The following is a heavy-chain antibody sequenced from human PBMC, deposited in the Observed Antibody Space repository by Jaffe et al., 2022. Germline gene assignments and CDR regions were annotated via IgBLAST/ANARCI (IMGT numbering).Heavy chain of an antibody. Sequence: EVQLVESGGGLVQPGGSLRLSCAASGFTFSSYWMSWVRQAPGKGLEWVANIKQDGSEKYYVDSVKGRFTISRDNAKNSLYLQMNSLRAEDTAVYYCARDGEYSGYDHDYWGQGTLVTVSS. CDR1: GFTFSSYW. V-gene: IGHV3-7*01. CDR3: ARDGEYSGYDHDY. CDR2: IKQDGSEK. J-gene: IGHJ4*02. D-gene: IGHD5-12*01.